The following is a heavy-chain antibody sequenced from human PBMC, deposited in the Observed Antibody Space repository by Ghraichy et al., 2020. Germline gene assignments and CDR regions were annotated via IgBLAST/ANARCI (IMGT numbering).Heavy chain of an antibody. Sequence: GESLNISCAASGFTFSSYWMHWVRQAPGKGLVWVSRINSDGSSTSYADSVKGRFTISRDNAKNTLYLQMNSLRAEDTAVYYCARARQVYCSGGSCRYFDYWGQGTLVTVSS. CDR1: GFTFSSYW. CDR3: ARARQVYCSGGSCRYFDY. V-gene: IGHV3-74*01. D-gene: IGHD2-15*01. J-gene: IGHJ4*02. CDR2: INSDGSST.